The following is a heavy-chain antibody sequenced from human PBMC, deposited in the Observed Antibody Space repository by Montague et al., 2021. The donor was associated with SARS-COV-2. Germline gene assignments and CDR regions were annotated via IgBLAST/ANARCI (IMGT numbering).Heavy chain of an antibody. J-gene: IGHJ6*02. D-gene: IGHD2/OR15-2a*01. V-gene: IGHV3-30-3*01. CDR1: GFTFSSYA. CDR2: ISYDGSNK. Sequence: PRLSCAASGFTFSSYAMHWVRQAPGKGLEWVAVISYDGSNKYYADSVKGRFTISRDNSKNTLYLQMNSLRADDTAVYYCARVLGGYYGMDVWGQGTTVTVSS. CDR3: ARVLGGYYGMDV.